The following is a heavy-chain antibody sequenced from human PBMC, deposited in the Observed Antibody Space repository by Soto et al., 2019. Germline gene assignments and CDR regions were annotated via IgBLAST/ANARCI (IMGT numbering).Heavy chain of an antibody. V-gene: IGHV1-3*01. J-gene: IGHJ4*02. CDR3: ARDTDYYYDSSGWIDF. CDR1: GYTITSYA. D-gene: IGHD3-22*01. Sequence: QVQLVQSGAEVKKPGASVKVSCKASGYTITSYAMQWVRKAPGQRLEWMGWINAGNGNTKYSQKFQGRVTITRDTSASTAYMELSSLRSEDTAVYYCARDTDYYYDSSGWIDFWGQGTLVTVSS. CDR2: INAGNGNT.